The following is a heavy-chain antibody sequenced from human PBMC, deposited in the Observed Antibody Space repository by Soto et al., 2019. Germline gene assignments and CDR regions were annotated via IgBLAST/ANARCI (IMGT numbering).Heavy chain of an antibody. D-gene: IGHD3-3*01. CDR2: IWSDGSND. J-gene: IGHJ3*02. Sequence: QVQLVESGGGVVQPGRSLRLFCGGSGFIFREHGMHWVRQGPGKGVEWVAVIWSDGSNDNYPDSVKGRFTISRDNSKNTVSLQMNSLRVEDTAVYYCAREGPWSGTNAFDIWGQGTMVTVSS. V-gene: IGHV3-33*01. CDR3: AREGPWSGTNAFDI. CDR1: GFIFREHG.